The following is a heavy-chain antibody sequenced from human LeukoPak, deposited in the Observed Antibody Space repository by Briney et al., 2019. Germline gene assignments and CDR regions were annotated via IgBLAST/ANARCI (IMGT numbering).Heavy chain of an antibody. CDR1: AFTFSSYE. Sequence: GWSLRLSCAASAFTFSSYEMNWVRQAPGKGLEGVSYISSGSTIYYADCVKGRVTISRDNAKKSVHLQMESLRVEDTAVYYCASAGVEWATNDAFDFWGHGTMVTVSS. J-gene: IGHJ3*01. V-gene: IGHV3-48*03. D-gene: IGHD3-3*01. CDR2: ISSGSTI. CDR3: ASAGVEWATNDAFDF.